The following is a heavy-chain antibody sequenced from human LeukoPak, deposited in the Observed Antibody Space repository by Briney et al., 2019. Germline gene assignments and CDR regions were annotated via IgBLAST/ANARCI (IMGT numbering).Heavy chain of an antibody. D-gene: IGHD5-18*01. CDR2: INHSGST. CDR3: AREVLDTAMGLTYYFDY. Sequence: SETLSLTCTVSGGSISNYYWNWIRQPPGKGLEWIGEINHSGSTNYNPSLKSRVTISVDTSKNQFSLKLSSVTAADTAVYYCAREVLDTAMGLTYYFDYWGQGTLVTVSS. J-gene: IGHJ4*02. V-gene: IGHV4-59*01. CDR1: GGSISNYY.